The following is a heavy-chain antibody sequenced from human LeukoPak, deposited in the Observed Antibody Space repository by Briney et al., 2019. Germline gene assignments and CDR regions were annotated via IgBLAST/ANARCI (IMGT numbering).Heavy chain of an antibody. Sequence: GGSLRLSCAASGFTFSYYSMNWVRQAPGKGLEWVSSISSSSSYIYYADSVKGRFTISRDNSKNTLYLQMNSLRAEDTAVYYCAKGSKGVLFTRDHYMDVWGKGTTVTISS. CDR2: ISSSSSYI. V-gene: IGHV3-21*01. D-gene: IGHD3-3*01. J-gene: IGHJ6*03. CDR1: GFTFSYYS. CDR3: AKGSKGVLFTRDHYMDV.